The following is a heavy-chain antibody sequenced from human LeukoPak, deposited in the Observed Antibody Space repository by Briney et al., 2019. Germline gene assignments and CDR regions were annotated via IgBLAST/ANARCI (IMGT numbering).Heavy chain of an antibody. J-gene: IGHJ6*03. Sequence: ASVKVSCKASGYTFTAYYMHWVRQAPGQGLEWMGWINPNSGGTNYAQKFQGRVTMTRDTSISTAYMELSRLRSDDTAIYYCARDDQITLGHSYYYYMDVWGKGTTVTISS. CDR1: GYTFTAYY. CDR3: ARDDQITLGHSYYYYMDV. D-gene: IGHD7-27*01. V-gene: IGHV1-2*02. CDR2: INPNSGGT.